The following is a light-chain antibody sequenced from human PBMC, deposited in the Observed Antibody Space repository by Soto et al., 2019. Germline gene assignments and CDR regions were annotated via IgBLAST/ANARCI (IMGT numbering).Light chain of an antibody. Sequence: DIQMTQSPSSLSASVGDRVTISCRASRSVGTYLHWYQHQPGRAPRLLIDDASILQSGVPSRLSGSGSGTHFTLTISGLQPEDSATYYCQQGTSTPQSFGQGTKLEIK. CDR3: QQGTSTPQS. CDR1: RSVGTY. V-gene: IGKV1-39*01. CDR2: DAS. J-gene: IGKJ2*03.